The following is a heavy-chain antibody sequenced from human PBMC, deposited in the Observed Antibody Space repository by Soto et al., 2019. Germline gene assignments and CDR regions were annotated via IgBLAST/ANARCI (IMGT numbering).Heavy chain of an antibody. Sequence: QVQLQQWGAGLLKPSETLSLTCAVYGGSFSGYYCSWIRQPPGKGLEWIGEINHSGSTNYNPSLKSRVTISVDTSKNQFSLKLSSVTAADTAVYYCALGQLGEKWGQGTLVTVSS. J-gene: IGHJ4*02. CDR1: GGSFSGYY. D-gene: IGHD3-10*01. V-gene: IGHV4-34*01. CDR3: ALGQLGEK. CDR2: INHSGST.